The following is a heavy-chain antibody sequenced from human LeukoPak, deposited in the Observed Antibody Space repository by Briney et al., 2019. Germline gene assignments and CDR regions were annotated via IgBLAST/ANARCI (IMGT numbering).Heavy chain of an antibody. CDR2: ISSSSSYI. CDR3: ASSYCSSTSCYYYYYGMDV. J-gene: IGHJ6*02. V-gene: IGHV3-21*01. CDR1: GFTFSSYS. D-gene: IGHD2-2*01. Sequence: GGSLRLSCAASGFTFSSYSMNWVRQAPGKGLKWVSSISSSSSYIYYADSVKGRFTISRDNAKNSLYLQMNSLRAEDTAVYYCASSYCSSTSCYYYYYGMDVWAKGPRSPSP.